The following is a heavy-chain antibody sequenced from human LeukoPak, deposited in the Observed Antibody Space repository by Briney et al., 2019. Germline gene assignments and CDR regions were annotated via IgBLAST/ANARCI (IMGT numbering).Heavy chain of an antibody. J-gene: IGHJ3*02. CDR1: GFNFRNYA. CDR3: ARGCHESSGYCAGFDI. V-gene: IGHV3-30*04. Sequence: PGRSLRLSCAAPGFNFRNYAMHWVRQAPGKGLDWVPDISYDGSIKYYADSVKGRFTISRDNSKNTLYVQMNSLRAEDTAVYYCARGCHESSGYCAGFDIWGQGTMVTVSS. D-gene: IGHD3-22*01. CDR2: ISYDGSIK.